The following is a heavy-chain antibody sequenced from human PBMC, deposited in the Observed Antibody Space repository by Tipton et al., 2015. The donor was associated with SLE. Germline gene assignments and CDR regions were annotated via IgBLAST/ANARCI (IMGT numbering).Heavy chain of an antibody. CDR2: LTGSGGGT. CDR1: GFTLSSYA. Sequence: SLRLSCAASGFTLSSYAMSWVRQAPGKGLEWVSLLTGSGGGTYYVDSVKGRFAISRDNSKNTLYLQMNSLRAEDTAVYYCAKSGSGSGYAPSRHWGQGTLVTVSS. D-gene: IGHD5-12*01. V-gene: IGHV3-23*01. CDR3: AKSGSGSGYAPSRH. J-gene: IGHJ4*02.